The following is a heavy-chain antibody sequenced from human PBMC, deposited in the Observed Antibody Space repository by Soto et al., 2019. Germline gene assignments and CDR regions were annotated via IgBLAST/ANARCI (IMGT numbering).Heavy chain of an antibody. V-gene: IGHV4-34*01. D-gene: IGHD5-12*01. J-gene: IGHJ5*02. CDR2: INHSKST. CDR1: GGSFSGYY. Sequence: QVQLQQWGAGLLKPSETLSLTCAVYGGSFSGYYWSWIRQPPGKGLEWIGEINHSKSTNYNPSLKSRVTISVDTSKNQFSLKLSSVTAADTAVYYCARAQWLQNWFDPWGHGTLVTVSS. CDR3: ARAQWLQNWFDP.